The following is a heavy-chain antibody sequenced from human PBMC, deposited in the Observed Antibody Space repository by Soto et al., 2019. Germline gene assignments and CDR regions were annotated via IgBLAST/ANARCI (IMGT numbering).Heavy chain of an antibody. Sequence: QVQLVQSGAEVKKPGASVKVSCKASGYTFTSYDINWVRQATGQGLEWMGWMNPNSGNTGYAQKCKGRGPMTRNTSIRTAYMELSSLRSEDTAVYYCAGGIAGHGPGNYWGQGTLVTVSS. D-gene: IGHD3-10*01. CDR2: MNPNSGNT. CDR1: GYTFTSYD. J-gene: IGHJ4*02. V-gene: IGHV1-8*01. CDR3: AGGIAGHGPGNY.